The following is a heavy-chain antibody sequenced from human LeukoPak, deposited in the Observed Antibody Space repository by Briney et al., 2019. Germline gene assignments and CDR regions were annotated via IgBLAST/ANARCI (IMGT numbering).Heavy chain of an antibody. D-gene: IGHD2-15*01. Sequence: PSETLSLTCTVSGGSISRSSHYWGWLRQPPGKGLEWIGSIYYTGSTYYNPSLKSRVTISVDASKNQFSLKLSSVTAADTAVYYCARGIVPYCIGGSCPKGGWFDPWGQGTLVTVSS. J-gene: IGHJ5*02. CDR2: IYYTGST. V-gene: IGHV4-39*07. CDR1: GGSISRSSHY. CDR3: ARGIVPYCIGGSCPKGGWFDP.